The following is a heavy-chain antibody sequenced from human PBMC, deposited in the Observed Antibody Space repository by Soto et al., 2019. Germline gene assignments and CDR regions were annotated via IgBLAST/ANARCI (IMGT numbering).Heavy chain of an antibody. D-gene: IGHD3-3*01. CDR3: ARGKRFSDWFDP. V-gene: IGHV4-4*07. CDR2: IYSSGNT. CDR1: GGTISGYY. Sequence: PSETLSLTCSVSGGTISGYYWTWIRQPAGKGLEWIGRIYSSGNTKYNPSLQSRVTMSLDTSNNQFSLRLTSVTAADTAVYYCARGKRFSDWFDPWCQGTLVTVSS. J-gene: IGHJ5*02.